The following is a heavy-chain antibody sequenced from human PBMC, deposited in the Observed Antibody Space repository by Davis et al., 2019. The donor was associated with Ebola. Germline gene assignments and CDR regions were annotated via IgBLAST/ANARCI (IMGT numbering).Heavy chain of an antibody. J-gene: IGHJ4*02. CDR1: GFTFSSHW. Sequence: GESLKISCAASGFTFSSHWMSWVRQAPGKGLEWVANIKYDGGEKYYVDSVKGRFTISRDNPKNSLYLQMNSLRAEDTAVYHCARERCGGGSCYRIFDYWGQGTLVTVSS. D-gene: IGHD2-15*01. V-gene: IGHV3-7*01. CDR2: IKYDGGEK. CDR3: ARERCGGGSCYRIFDY.